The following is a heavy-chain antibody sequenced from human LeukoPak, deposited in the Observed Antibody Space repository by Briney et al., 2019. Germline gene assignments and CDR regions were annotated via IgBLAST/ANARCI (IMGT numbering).Heavy chain of an antibody. Sequence: SGGSLRLSCAASGFTFDDYGMSWVRQAPGKGLEWVSGINWNGGSTGYADSVKGRFTISRDNAKNSLYLQMNSLRAEDTALYYCARDNKRGTYGRFDYWGQGTLVTVSS. CDR2: INWNGGST. V-gene: IGHV3-20*04. CDR3: ARDNKRGTYGRFDY. CDR1: GFTFDDYG. J-gene: IGHJ4*02. D-gene: IGHD1-26*01.